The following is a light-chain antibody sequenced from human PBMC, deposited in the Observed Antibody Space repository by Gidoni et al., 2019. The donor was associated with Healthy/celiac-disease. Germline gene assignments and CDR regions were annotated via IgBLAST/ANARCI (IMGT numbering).Light chain of an antibody. CDR3: QQRSNWPPLT. CDR1: QSVSSY. J-gene: IGKJ4*01. CDR2: DAS. Sequence: EIVLTQSPATLSLSPGERATLSCRASQSVSSYLAWYQQKPGQAPRLLIYDASTRATGIPARFSGSGPGTDFTLTISSLEPEDFAVYYCQQRSNWPPLTFGGGTKVEIK. V-gene: IGKV3-11*01.